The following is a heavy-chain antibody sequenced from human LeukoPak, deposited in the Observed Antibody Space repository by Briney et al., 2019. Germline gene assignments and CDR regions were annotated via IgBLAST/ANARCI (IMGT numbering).Heavy chain of an antibody. V-gene: IGHV4-39*07. Sequence: WGTLSLTCTVSGGSISSSHYYWGWIRQPPGKGLEWIGSIYYSGSTYYNPSLKSRVTISVDTSKNQFSLKLSSVTAADTAVYYCARSPGGLNNWFDPWGQGTLVTVSS. CDR3: ARSPGGLNNWFDP. CDR2: IYYSGST. CDR1: GGSISSSHYY. J-gene: IGHJ5*02. D-gene: IGHD3-10*01.